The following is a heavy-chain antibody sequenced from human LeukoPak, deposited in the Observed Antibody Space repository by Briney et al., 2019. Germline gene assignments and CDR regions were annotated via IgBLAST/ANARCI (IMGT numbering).Heavy chain of an antibody. CDR3: ARGARGSSG. Sequence: SEPLSLTCTVSGGSISSSSYYWGWIRQSPGKGLEWIGSMYYSGNTYYNPSLKSRVTISVDTSKNQFSLKLSSVTAADTAVYYCARGARGSSGWGQGTLVTVSS. CDR2: MYYSGNT. CDR1: GGSISSSSYY. D-gene: IGHD6-6*01. V-gene: IGHV4-39*01. J-gene: IGHJ4*02.